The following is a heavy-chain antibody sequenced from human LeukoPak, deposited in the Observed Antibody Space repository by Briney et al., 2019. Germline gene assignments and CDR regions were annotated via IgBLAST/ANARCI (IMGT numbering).Heavy chain of an antibody. CDR3: SQTGSFYFPFDY. Sequence: GGSLRLSCAASGFTFSSYAMSWVRQAPGKGLEWVSAISGSGGSTYYADSVKGRFTISRDNSKNTLYLQMNSLRAEDTAVYYCSQTGSFYFPFDYWGQGILVTVSS. D-gene: IGHD2-15*01. CDR1: GFTFSSYA. J-gene: IGHJ4*02. CDR2: ISGSGGST. V-gene: IGHV3-23*01.